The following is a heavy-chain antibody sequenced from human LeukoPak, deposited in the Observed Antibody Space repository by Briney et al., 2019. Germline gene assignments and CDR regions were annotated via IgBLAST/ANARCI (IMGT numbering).Heavy chain of an antibody. CDR3: SRWQVYHYFDY. J-gene: IGHJ4*02. CDR2: IYSGGDT. CDR1: EFTVSNNY. V-gene: IGHV3-53*01. Sequence: GGSLRLSCAASEFTVSNNYMSWVRQAPGKGLEWVSVIYSGGDTYYADSVKGRFTIPRDNSKNTQYLQMNTLRAEDTAVYYCSRWQVYHYFDYWGQGTLVTVSS. D-gene: IGHD6-19*01.